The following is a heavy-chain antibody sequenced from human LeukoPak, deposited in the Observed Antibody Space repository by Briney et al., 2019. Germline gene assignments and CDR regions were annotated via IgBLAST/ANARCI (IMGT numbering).Heavy chain of an antibody. J-gene: IGHJ4*02. CDR3: AKWGYGSGRPARDH. CDR2: ISGSDGST. D-gene: IGHD3-10*01. CDR1: GFTFTTYA. Sequence: PGGSLRLSCAASGFTFTTYAMSWVRQAPGKGLEWVSGISGSDGSTYYADSVKGRFTISRDNSKNMLYLHMNSLRAEDTAVYYCAKWGYGSGRPARDHWGQGTLVTVSS. V-gene: IGHV3-23*01.